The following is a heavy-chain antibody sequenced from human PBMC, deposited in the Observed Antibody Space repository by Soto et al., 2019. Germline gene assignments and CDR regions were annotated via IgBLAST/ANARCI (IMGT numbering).Heavy chain of an antibody. Sequence: PSQTLSLTCVGSGDTVSSNSVAWNWVRQSPSRGLEWLGRTYYRSRWYSDYAVSFRSRIDINADTSKNQVSLQLNSVTPEDTAVYYCARSEEDSDYYYYGMDVWGQGTTVTVSS. D-gene: IGHD2-15*01. CDR3: ARSEEDSDYYYYGMDV. J-gene: IGHJ6*02. CDR1: GDTVSSNSVA. V-gene: IGHV6-1*01. CDR2: TYYRSRWYS.